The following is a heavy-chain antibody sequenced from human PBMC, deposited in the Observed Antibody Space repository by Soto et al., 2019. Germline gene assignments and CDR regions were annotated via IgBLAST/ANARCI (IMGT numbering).Heavy chain of an antibody. J-gene: IGHJ3*02. CDR1: GFTFSSYA. CDR2: ISSNGGGT. Sequence: GSLRLSCSASGFTFSSYAMHWVRQAPGKGLEYVSAISSNGGGTYCAGSVKGRFTISRDNSKNTLYLQMSSLRAEDTAVYYCVKDSGYVGAFDIWGQGTMVTVSS. D-gene: IGHD3-10*01. V-gene: IGHV3-64D*08. CDR3: VKDSGYVGAFDI.